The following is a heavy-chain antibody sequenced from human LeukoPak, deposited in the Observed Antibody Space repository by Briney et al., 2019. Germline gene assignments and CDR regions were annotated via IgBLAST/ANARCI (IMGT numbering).Heavy chain of an antibody. CDR2: VRQDGYEK. Sequence: GGSLILSCAASGFTFSDYRMSWVRQAPGKGLEWVANVRQDGYEKYYVDSVRGRFTISRDNVRNSLYLQIDGVRADDTAVYYCATYCSSATCNTGVLGVFDNWGQGAMVIVSS. CDR1: GFTFSDYR. J-gene: IGHJ3*02. V-gene: IGHV3-7*01. D-gene: IGHD2-2*02. CDR3: ATYCSSATCNTGVLGVFDN.